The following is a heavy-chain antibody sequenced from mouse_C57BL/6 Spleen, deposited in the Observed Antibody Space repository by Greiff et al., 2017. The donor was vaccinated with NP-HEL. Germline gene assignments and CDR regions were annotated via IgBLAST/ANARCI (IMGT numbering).Heavy chain of an antibody. Sequence: VHVKQSGAELVRPGASVKLSCTASGFNIKDYYMHWVKQRPEQGLEWIGRIDPEDGDTEYAPKFQGKATMTADTSSNTAYLQLSSLTSEDTAVYYCTTTAQVYFDYWGQGTTLTVSS. CDR3: TTTAQVYFDY. J-gene: IGHJ2*01. D-gene: IGHD3-2*02. V-gene: IGHV14-1*01. CDR2: IDPEDGDT. CDR1: GFNIKDYY.